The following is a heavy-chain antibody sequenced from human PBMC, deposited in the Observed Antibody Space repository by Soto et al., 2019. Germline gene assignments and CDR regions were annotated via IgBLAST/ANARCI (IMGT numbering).Heavy chain of an antibody. CDR1: GFTFSSYA. D-gene: IGHD6-6*01. Sequence: AGGSLRLSCAASGFTFSSYAMSWVRQAPGKGLEWVSAISGSGGSTYYADSVKGRFTISRDNSKNTLYLQMNSLRAEDTAVYYCAKTPRYSSSHADWFDPWGQGTLVTVSS. J-gene: IGHJ5*02. CDR3: AKTPRYSSSHADWFDP. CDR2: ISGSGGST. V-gene: IGHV3-23*01.